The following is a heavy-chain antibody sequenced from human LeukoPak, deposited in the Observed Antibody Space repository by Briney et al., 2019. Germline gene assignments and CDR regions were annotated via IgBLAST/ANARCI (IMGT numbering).Heavy chain of an antibody. CDR1: GGSFSGYY. V-gene: IGHV4-59*12. CDR2: IYYSGST. D-gene: IGHD4/OR15-4a*01. CDR3: ARVCLSFYGDYYMDV. J-gene: IGHJ6*03. Sequence: SETLSLTCAVYGGSFSGYYWSWIRQPPGKGLEWIGYIYYSGSTNYNPSLKSRVTISVDTSRNQFSLKLSSVTAADTAVYYCARVCLSFYGDYYMDVWGKGTTVTISS.